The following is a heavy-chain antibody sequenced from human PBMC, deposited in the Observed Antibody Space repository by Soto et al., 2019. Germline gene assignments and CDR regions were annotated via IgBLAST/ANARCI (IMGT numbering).Heavy chain of an antibody. Sequence: QVQLVQSGAEVKKPGASVKVSCKASGYTFTGYYMHWVRQAPGQGLEWMGWINPNSGGTNYAQKFQGWVTMTRDTSISTAYMELSRLGSDDTAVYYCARDRQKVGHELDYWGQGTLVTVSS. D-gene: IGHD1-26*01. V-gene: IGHV1-2*04. CDR2: INPNSGGT. CDR3: ARDRQKVGHELDY. CDR1: GYTFTGYY. J-gene: IGHJ4*02.